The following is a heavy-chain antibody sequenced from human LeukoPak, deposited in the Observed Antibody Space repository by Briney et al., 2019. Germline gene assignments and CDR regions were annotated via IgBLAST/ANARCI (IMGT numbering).Heavy chain of an antibody. Sequence: ASVKVSCKASGYTFTSYGISWVRQAPGQGLEWMGWISAYNGNTNYAQKLQGRVTMTTDTSTGTAYMELRGLRSDDTAVYYCARDGTRYCSGGSCYYFDYWGQGTLVTVSS. CDR2: ISAYNGNT. CDR3: ARDGTRYCSGGSCYYFDY. D-gene: IGHD2-15*01. V-gene: IGHV1-18*01. J-gene: IGHJ4*02. CDR1: GYTFTSYG.